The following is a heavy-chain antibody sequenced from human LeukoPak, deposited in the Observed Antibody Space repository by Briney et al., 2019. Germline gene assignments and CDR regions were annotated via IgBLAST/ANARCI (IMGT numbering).Heavy chain of an antibody. CDR2: MRDDGSNK. V-gene: IGHV3-30*02. CDR3: AKPATAMALDY. J-gene: IGHJ4*02. CDR1: GFTFSSYG. D-gene: IGHD5-18*01. Sequence: PRGSLRLSCAASGFTFSSYGMRWVRQAPGHGLECVAFMRDDGSNKYYAASVKGRVTISRDNSKNTLYLQMNSLRAEDTAVYYCAKPATAMALDYWGQGTLVTVSS.